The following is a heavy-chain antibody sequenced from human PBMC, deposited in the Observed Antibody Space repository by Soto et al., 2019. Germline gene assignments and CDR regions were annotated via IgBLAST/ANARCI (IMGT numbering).Heavy chain of an antibody. CDR2: ISGSGGST. CDR1: GFTFSNYA. J-gene: IGHJ4*02. D-gene: IGHD6-13*01. CDR3: AKDQGSSWYEIDS. Sequence: EVQLLESGGGLVQPGGSLRLSCAASGFTFSNYAVTWVRQAPGKGLEWVSTISGSGGSTYYADSVKGRFTISRDNCKNTLYLQMKSLRAEDTAVYYCAKDQGSSWYEIDSWGQGTLVTVSS. V-gene: IGHV3-23*01.